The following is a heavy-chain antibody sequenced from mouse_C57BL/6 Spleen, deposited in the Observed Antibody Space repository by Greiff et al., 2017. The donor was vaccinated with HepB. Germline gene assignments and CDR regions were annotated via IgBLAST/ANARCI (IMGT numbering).Heavy chain of an antibody. CDR3: ANYYGSSYGFDV. CDR2: ISSGSSTI. Sequence: EVKVVESGGGLVKPGGSLKLSCAASGFTFSDYGMHWVRQAPEKGLEWVAYISSGSSTIYYADTVKGRCTITRDNAKNTLFLQMTSLRSEDTAMYYYANYYGSSYGFDVWGTGTTVTVSS. D-gene: IGHD1-1*01. V-gene: IGHV5-17*01. CDR1: GFTFSDYG. J-gene: IGHJ1*03.